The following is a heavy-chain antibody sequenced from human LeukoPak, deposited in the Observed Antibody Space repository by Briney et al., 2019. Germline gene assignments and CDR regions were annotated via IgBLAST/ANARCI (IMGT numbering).Heavy chain of an antibody. V-gene: IGHV3-20*04. CDR2: INWDGEAT. J-gene: IGHJ4*02. CDR3: ARDLSASWYSLGY. D-gene: IGHD6-13*01. Sequence: GGSLRLSCVASGLTVGDYGMSWVRQAPGKGLEWVCGINWDGEATGCADSLKGRFTISRDNAEKALYLQMNSLRVEYTALYYCARDLSASWYSLGYWGRGTLVTVSS. CDR1: GLTVGDYG.